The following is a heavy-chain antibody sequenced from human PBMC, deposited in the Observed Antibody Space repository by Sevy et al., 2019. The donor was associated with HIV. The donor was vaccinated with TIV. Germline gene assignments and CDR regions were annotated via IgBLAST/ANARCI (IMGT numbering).Heavy chain of an antibody. Sequence: ASVKVSCKASGYTFIDYYIHWVRQAPGQALEWMGRINPNSGATNYAQKFQDRVTMTRDTSINTSYMELRRLRSDDTAVYYCARVDYYDASGGWVDPWGQGTLVTVSS. CDR1: GYTFIDYY. V-gene: IGHV1-2*06. J-gene: IGHJ5*02. CDR2: INPNSGAT. CDR3: ARVDYYDASGGWVDP. D-gene: IGHD3-22*01.